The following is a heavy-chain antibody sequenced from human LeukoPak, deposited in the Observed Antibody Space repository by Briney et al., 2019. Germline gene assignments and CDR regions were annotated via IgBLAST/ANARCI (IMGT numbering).Heavy chain of an antibody. J-gene: IGHJ4*02. CDR1: GFTFSNYW. V-gene: IGHV3-74*03. CDR3: ARPYCSGGDCYLNY. Sequence: GGSLRLSCAASGFTFSNYWIHWVRQAPGKGLVWVARINSDGSITTYADSVKGRFTISRDNAKKTLFLQMNSLRAEDTAVYYCARPYCSGGDCYLNYWGPGTLVTVSS. CDR2: INSDGSIT. D-gene: IGHD2-15*01.